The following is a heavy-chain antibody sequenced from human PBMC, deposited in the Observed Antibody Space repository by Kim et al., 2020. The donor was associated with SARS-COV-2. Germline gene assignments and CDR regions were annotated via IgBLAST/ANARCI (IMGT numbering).Heavy chain of an antibody. D-gene: IGHD3-22*01. CDR2: ISSSSSTI. Sequence: GGSLRLSCAASGFTFSSYSMNWVRQAPGKGLEWVSYISSSSSTIYYADSVKGRFTISRDNAKNSLYLQMNSLRDEDTAVYYCARDFKYYYDSSGYYYDTYYFDYWGQGTLVTVSS. V-gene: IGHV3-48*02. J-gene: IGHJ4*02. CDR3: ARDFKYYYDSSGYYYDTYYFDY. CDR1: GFTFSSYS.